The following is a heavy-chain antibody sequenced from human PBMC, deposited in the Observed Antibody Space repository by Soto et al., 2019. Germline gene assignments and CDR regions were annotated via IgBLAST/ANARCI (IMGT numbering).Heavy chain of an antibody. J-gene: IGHJ6*03. V-gene: IGHV3-23*01. CDR2: ISGSGGST. CDR1: GFTFSSYA. D-gene: IGHD3-3*01. Sequence: GGSLRLSCAASGFTFSSYAMSWVRQAPGKGLEWVSAISGSGGSTRYADSVKGRFTIPRDNSKNTLYLQMNSLRAEDTAVYYCAKAEYYDFWSGTRYYYYMDVWGKGTTVTVYS. CDR3: AKAEYYDFWSGTRYYYYMDV.